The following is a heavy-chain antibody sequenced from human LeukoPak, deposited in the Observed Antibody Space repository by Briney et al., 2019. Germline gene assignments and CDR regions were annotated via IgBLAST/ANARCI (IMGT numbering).Heavy chain of an antibody. V-gene: IGHV4-59*01. J-gene: IGHJ6*02. D-gene: IGHD4-17*01. CDR3: ARVGDYGDYLSYYYYGMDV. Sequence: SETLSLTCTVSGGSISTYYWSWIRQPPGKGLEWIGYIYNSGSTKYNPSLESRVTISVDTSKSQISLKLSSVTAADTAVYYCARVGDYGDYLSYYYYGMDVWGQGTTVTVSS. CDR1: GGSISTYY. CDR2: IYNSGST.